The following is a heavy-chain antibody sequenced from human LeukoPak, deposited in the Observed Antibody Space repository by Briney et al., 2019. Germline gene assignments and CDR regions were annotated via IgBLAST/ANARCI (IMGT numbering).Heavy chain of an antibody. J-gene: IGHJ3*02. V-gene: IGHV3-33*01. CDR1: GFTFSSYG. D-gene: IGHD3-22*01. CDR2: IWYDGSNK. Sequence: GRSLRLSCAASGFTFSSYGMHWVRQAPGKGLEWVAVIWYDGSNKYYADSVKGRFTISRDNSKSTLYLQMNSLRAEDTAVYYCARTLSGYNDAFDIWGQGTMVTVSS. CDR3: ARTLSGYNDAFDI.